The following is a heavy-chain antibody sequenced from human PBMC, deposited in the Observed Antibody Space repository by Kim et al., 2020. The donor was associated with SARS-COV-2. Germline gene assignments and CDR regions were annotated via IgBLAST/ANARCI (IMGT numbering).Heavy chain of an antibody. CDR2: ISSTSTTR. V-gene: IGHV3-48*01. CDR3: AKDRGPYYYGSGRYNAADC. J-gene: IGHJ4*01. Sequence: GGSLRLFCAASGFKFSDYAMFWVRQAPGKGLEWISYISSTSTTRYYTTSVKGRFTISRDNAENSLSLQMNSLRGEDTAVYYCAKDRGPYYYGSGRYNAADCWGQGTLVTGS. CDR1: GFKFSDYA. D-gene: IGHD3-10*01.